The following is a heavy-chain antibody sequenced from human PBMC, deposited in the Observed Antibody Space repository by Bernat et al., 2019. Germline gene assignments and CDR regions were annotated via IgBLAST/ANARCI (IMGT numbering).Heavy chain of an antibody. CDR2: IIPIFGTA. V-gene: IGHV1-69*01. J-gene: IGHJ6*02. Sequence: QVQLVQSGAEVKKPGSSVKVSCKASGGTFSSYAISWVRQAPGQGLEWMGGIIPIFGTANYAQKFKGRVTITADESTSTAYMELSSLRSEDTAVYYCARARVTMVRGVIPYYGMDVWGQGTTVTVSS. CDR3: ARARVTMVRGVIPYYGMDV. CDR1: GGTFSSYA. D-gene: IGHD3-10*01.